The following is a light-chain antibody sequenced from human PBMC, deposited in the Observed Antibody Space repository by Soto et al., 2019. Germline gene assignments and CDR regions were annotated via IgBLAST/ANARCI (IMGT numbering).Light chain of an antibody. Sequence: EVVVTQSPATRSVSPGERVTLSCRARQSVDSDVAWFQHKPGQAPRLLIYGASTRAAGIPGRFSGSGYETDFTFTISSLEPEDSATYFCQQYNTWVRGTFGQGTKLEIK. V-gene: IGKV3-15*01. CDR1: QSVDSD. CDR3: QQYNTWVRGT. J-gene: IGKJ2*01. CDR2: GAS.